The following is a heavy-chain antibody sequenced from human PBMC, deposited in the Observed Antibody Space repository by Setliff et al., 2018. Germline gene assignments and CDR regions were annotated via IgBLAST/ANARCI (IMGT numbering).Heavy chain of an antibody. CDR3: ARGQYNSGYYGEPSSYYFDS. CDR2: VSASGST. D-gene: IGHD5-12*01. CDR1: GGSFTNTNNY. V-gene: IGHV4-61*01. J-gene: IGHJ4*02. Sequence: SETLSLTCSVSGGSFTNTNNYWSWIRLPPGKGLEWIGYVSASGSTKYSPSLESRLTIFMDSSKSQFSLWLSSVTAADTATYYCARGQYNSGYYGEPSSYYFDSWAQGTLVTVSS.